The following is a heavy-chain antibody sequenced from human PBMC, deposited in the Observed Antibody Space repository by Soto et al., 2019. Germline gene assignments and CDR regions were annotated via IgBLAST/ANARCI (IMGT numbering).Heavy chain of an antibody. J-gene: IGHJ3*02. CDR3: ARNDAACDI. V-gene: IGHV4-61*01. CDR2: IYYNGAT. Sequence: QVQLQESGPGLVKPSETLSLTCTVSGGSVSSGSYYWTWIRQSPGKGLEWVGYIYYNGATSYNPSLTSRVTTARDSSLNQFSLKLTSVTAGDEDVYYCARNDAACDIWGHGTMVSVSS. CDR1: GGSVSSGSYY.